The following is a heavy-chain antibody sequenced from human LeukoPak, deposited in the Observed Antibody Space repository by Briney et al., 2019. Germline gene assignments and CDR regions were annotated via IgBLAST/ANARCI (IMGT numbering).Heavy chain of an antibody. V-gene: IGHV3-15*01. CDR1: ALTFSNAC. Sequence: GGSLTLPCAACALTFSNACIRWVRQAPGKGLEWVGRIKSKTEGGATDYAAPVKSRLTISRDDSKTTLYLQMNSLKTEDTAVYFCTTDPTLAYCGGDCLGYWGQGTLVTVSS. CDR2: IKSKTEGGAT. D-gene: IGHD2-21*01. J-gene: IGHJ4*02. CDR3: TTDPTLAYCGGDCLGY.